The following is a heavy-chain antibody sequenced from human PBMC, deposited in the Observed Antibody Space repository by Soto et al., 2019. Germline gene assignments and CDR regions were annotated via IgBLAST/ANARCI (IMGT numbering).Heavy chain of an antibody. CDR2: ISYDGSNK. J-gene: IGHJ5*02. D-gene: IGHD4-17*01. Sequence: GGSLRLSCAASGFTFSSYAMHWVRQAPGKGLEWVAVISYDGSNKYYADSVKGRFTISRDNSKNTLYLQMNSLRAEDTAVYYCARGDYGDYAQPNWFDPWGQGALVTVSS. V-gene: IGHV3-30-3*01. CDR1: GFTFSSYA. CDR3: ARGDYGDYAQPNWFDP.